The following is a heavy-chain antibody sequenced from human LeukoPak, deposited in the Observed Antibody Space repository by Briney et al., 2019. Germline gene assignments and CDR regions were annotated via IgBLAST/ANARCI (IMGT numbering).Heavy chain of an antibody. Sequence: SGGSLRLSCAASGFTFGSFSLNWVRQAPGKGLEWVSFISSSSITIYYADSVKGRFTISRDNAEKSPYLQMNSLSAQDTAVYYCATHRGDSYSAIDYWGQGTLVTVSS. CDR2: ISSSSITI. CDR1: GFTFGSFS. J-gene: IGHJ4*02. CDR3: ATHRGDSYSAIDY. V-gene: IGHV3-48*04. D-gene: IGHD2-15*01.